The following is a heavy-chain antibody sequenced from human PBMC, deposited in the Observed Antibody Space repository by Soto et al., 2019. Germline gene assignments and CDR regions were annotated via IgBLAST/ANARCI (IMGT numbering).Heavy chain of an antibody. CDR2: IYYSGST. V-gene: IGHV4-31*03. CDR3: AREKKYYYDSSGRFDP. Sequence: SETLSLTCTVSGGSISSGGYYWSWIRQHPGKGLEWIGYIYYSGSTYYNPSLKSRVTISVDTSKNQFSLKLSSVTAADTAVYYCAREKKYYYDSSGRFDPWGQGTLVTVSS. D-gene: IGHD3-22*01. CDR1: GGSISSGGYY. J-gene: IGHJ5*02.